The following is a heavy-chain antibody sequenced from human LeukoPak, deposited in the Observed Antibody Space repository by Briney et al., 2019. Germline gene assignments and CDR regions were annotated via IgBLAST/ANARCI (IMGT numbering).Heavy chain of an antibody. V-gene: IGHV4-59*07. D-gene: IGHD2-15*01. CDR1: THSTNIYY. Sequence: SDTLSLTCSLSTHSTNIYYWTCIPDSPGGGVECIGHIYHSGCADYSPSCKSRVTISIDMSKKEFSLKLTSVTVADTAMYYCVRLRWELLAPYFVHWGQGAFVIVSS. J-gene: IGHJ4*02. CDR2: IYHSGCA. CDR3: VRLRWELLAPYFVH.